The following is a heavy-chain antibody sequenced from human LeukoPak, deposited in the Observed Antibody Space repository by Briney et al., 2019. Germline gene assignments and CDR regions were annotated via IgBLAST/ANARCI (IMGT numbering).Heavy chain of an antibody. D-gene: IGHD6-13*01. CDR1: XXXXSGXY. Sequence: NTSETLSLTCAXXXXXXSGXYWXWXXQXXXXXXXXXXXXXHSGSTNYNPSLKSRVTISVDTSKNQFSLKLSSVTAADTAVYYCARGRSSSWYGGNWFDPWGQGTLVTVSS. J-gene: IGHJ5*02. CDR3: ARGRSSSWYGGNWFDP. CDR2: XXHSGST. V-gene: IGHV4-34*01.